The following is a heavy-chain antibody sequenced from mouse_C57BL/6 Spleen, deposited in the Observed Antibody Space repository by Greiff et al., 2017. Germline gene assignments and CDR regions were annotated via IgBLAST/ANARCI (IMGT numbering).Heavy chain of an antibody. CDR3: ARSGGNSPFDY. CDR1: GYTFTSYG. CDR2: IYPRSGNT. J-gene: IGHJ2*01. Sequence: VQLVESGAELARPGASVKLSCKASGYTFTSYGISWVKQRTGQGLEWIGEIYPRSGNTYYNEKFKGKATLTADKSSSTAYMELRSLTSEDSAVYFCARSGGNSPFDYWGQGTTLTVSS. D-gene: IGHD2-1*01. V-gene: IGHV1-81*01.